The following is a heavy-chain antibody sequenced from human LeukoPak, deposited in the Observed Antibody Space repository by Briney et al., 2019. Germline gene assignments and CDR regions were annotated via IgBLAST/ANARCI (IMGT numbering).Heavy chain of an antibody. CDR2: IIPIFGTA. CDR1: GGTFSSYA. Sequence: SVEVSCKASGGTFSSYAISWVRQAPGQGLEWMGGIIPIFGTANYAQKFQGRVTITADESTSTAYMELSSLRSEDTAVYYCARGNLERTYYDILTGTYGMDVWGKGTTVTVSS. D-gene: IGHD3-9*01. J-gene: IGHJ6*04. CDR3: ARGNLERTYYDILTGTYGMDV. V-gene: IGHV1-69*01.